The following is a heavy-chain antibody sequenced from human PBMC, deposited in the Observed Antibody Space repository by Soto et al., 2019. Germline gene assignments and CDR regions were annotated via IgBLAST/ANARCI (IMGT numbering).Heavy chain of an antibody. J-gene: IGHJ4*02. D-gene: IGHD6-19*01. CDR3: ARDSSGWYYFDY. CDR1: GFTFSSYA. V-gene: IGHV3-30-3*01. CDR2: ISYDGSNK. Sequence: GGSLRLSCAASGFTFSSYAMHWVRQAPGKGLEWVAVISYDGSNKYYADSVKGRFTISRDNSKNTLYLQMNSLRAEDTAVYYCARDSSGWYYFDYWGQGTLVTVSS.